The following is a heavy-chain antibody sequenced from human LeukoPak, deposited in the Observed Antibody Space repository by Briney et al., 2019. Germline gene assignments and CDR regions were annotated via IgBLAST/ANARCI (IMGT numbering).Heavy chain of an antibody. CDR2: IWYDASKK. Sequence: GGSLRLSCAASGFTFSSHGMHWVRQAPGKGLEWGAVIWYDASKKYYADSVRGRFTISRDNSKSTLFLQMNSLRVEDTAIYYCARVSVSSNDYWGQGTLVTVSS. CDR1: GFTFSSHG. CDR3: ARVSVSSNDY. D-gene: IGHD6-6*01. V-gene: IGHV3-33*03. J-gene: IGHJ4*02.